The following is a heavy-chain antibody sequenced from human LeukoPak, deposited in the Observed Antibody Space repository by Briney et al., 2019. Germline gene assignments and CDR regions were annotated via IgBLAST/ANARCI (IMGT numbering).Heavy chain of an antibody. CDR2: ITSSSSNI. D-gene: IGHD3-10*01. J-gene: IGHJ6*02. V-gene: IGHV3-48*02. CDR1: GFTFSSYS. CDR3: ARDRGYNYYGSGSPRYYYYGMDV. Sequence: GGSLRLSCAASGFTFSSYSMNWVRQAPGKGLEWVSYITSSSSNIYYADSVKGRFTISRGNAKNSLYLQMNSLRDEDTAVYYCARDRGYNYYGSGSPRYYYYGMDVWGQGTTVTVSS.